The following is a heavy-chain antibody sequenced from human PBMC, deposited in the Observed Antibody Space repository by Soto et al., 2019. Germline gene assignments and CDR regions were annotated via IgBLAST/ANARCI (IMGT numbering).Heavy chain of an antibody. Sequence: QLQLQESGSGLVKPSQTLSLTCAVSGGSISSGGYSWSWIRQPPGKGLEWIGYIYHSGSTYYNPALKSRVPIHVDRSKNQCSLKLSSVTDADTAVYYCARAKTEAGVDYWGQGTLVTVSS. D-gene: IGHD3-10*01. CDR2: IYHSGST. V-gene: IGHV4-30-2*01. CDR1: GGSISSGGYS. CDR3: ARAKTEAGVDY. J-gene: IGHJ4*02.